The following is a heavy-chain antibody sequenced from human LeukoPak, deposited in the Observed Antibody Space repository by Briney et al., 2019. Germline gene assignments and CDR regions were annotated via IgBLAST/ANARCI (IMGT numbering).Heavy chain of an antibody. J-gene: IGHJ3*02. CDR1: GFTFSSYA. Sequence: GGSLRLSCAASGFTFSSYAMSWVRQAPGKGLEWVSAISGSGGSTYYADSVKGRFTISRDNSKNTLYPQMNSLRAEDTAVYYCAKDRSSFVHADAFDIWGQGTMVTVSS. CDR2: ISGSGGST. D-gene: IGHD6-6*01. V-gene: IGHV3-23*01. CDR3: AKDRSSFVHADAFDI.